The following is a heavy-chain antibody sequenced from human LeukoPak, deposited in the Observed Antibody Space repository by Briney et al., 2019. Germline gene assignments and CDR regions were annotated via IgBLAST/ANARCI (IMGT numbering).Heavy chain of an antibody. J-gene: IGHJ4*02. CDR3: ASLSGGVDY. CDR1: GFTFSGYS. CDR2: IDSGGGST. Sequence: GGSLRLSYAASGFTFSGYSMSWVRQAPGKGLEWVSLIDSGGGSTYYADSVKGRFTISRDNSENTLYLQMNSLRAEDTAVYYCASLSGGVDYWGQGTLVTVSS. V-gene: IGHV3-23*01. D-gene: IGHD2-15*01.